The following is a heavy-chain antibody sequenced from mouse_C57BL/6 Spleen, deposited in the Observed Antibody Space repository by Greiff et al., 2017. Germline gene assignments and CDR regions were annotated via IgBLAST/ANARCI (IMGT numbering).Heavy chain of an antibody. CDR3: TFTTVVAHYFAD. Sequence: EVKLQGSGAELVRPGASVPLSCTASGFNIKDDYLHWVKQRPEQGLEWIGWIDPEKGETEYASKFQGKATITADTASNTAYLQLSSLTPEDTAVYYFTFTTVVAHYFADGGQGTTHTVHS. CDR2: IDPEKGET. V-gene: IGHV14-4*01. D-gene: IGHD1-1*01. CDR1: GFNIKDDY. J-gene: IGHJ2*01.